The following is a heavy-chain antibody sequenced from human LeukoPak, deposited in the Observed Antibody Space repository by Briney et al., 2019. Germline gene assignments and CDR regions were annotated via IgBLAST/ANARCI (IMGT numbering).Heavy chain of an antibody. CDR1: AGSITTYF. Sequence: PESRSLTSTLAAGSITTYFWSWIRHPPGKGLEWIGYISYSGSTNNNPSLKSRVTTSLDTSKNQFSLKLTSVTAADSAVYYCAGSSGWSGVLDYWGQGALVTVSS. CDR2: ISYSGST. J-gene: IGHJ4*02. D-gene: IGHD6-19*01. V-gene: IGHV4-59*01. CDR3: AGSSGWSGVLDY.